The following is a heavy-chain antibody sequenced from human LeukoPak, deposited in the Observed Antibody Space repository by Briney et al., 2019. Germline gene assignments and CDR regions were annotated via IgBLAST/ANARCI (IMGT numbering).Heavy chain of an antibody. CDR2: IWYDGSNE. V-gene: IGHV3-33*01. CDR3: ARDLAGGWSPYYFDY. D-gene: IGHD6-19*01. Sequence: PGGSLRLSCVASGFTFSRYGMHWVRQAPGKGLEWVAVIWYDGSNEFYKDSVRGRFTISRDNSKNTLYLQMNSLRAEDTAVYFCARDLAGGWSPYYFDYWGQGNMVTVSS. CDR1: GFTFSRYG. J-gene: IGHJ4*02.